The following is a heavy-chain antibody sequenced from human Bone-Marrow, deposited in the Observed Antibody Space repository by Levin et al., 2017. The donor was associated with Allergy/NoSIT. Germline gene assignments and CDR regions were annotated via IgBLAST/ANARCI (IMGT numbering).Heavy chain of an antibody. CDR3: AKAVSGYYSRHYFYLDV. CDR2: IRSDSGNI. CDR1: GFTFSSYS. J-gene: IGHJ6*03. V-gene: IGHV3-21*01. Sequence: GESLKISCAASGFTFSSYSMNWVRQAPGKGLEWVSSIRSDSGNIHYADSVKGRFTISRDNAKNSLWLQMNSLRAEETAVYYCAKAVSGYYSRHYFYLDVWGKGTTVIVSS. D-gene: IGHD3-3*01.